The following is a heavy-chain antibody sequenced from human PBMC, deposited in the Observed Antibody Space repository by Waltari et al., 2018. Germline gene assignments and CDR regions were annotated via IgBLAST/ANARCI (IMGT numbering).Heavy chain of an antibody. CDR2: SRNKPRNYVT. V-gene: IGHV3-72*01. CDR1: GFSFSASD. CDR3: ARDLDGDSNLDY. J-gene: IGHJ4*02. Sequence: EVQLVESGGTLVQPGGPLSLSCAALGFSFSASDMDWVRQTPVKRLEWVGRSRNKPRNYVTEYAASVKGRFNIFRDDSKDSLYLQMNSLKIEDTAVYYCARDLDGDSNLDYWGQGTLVAVSS.